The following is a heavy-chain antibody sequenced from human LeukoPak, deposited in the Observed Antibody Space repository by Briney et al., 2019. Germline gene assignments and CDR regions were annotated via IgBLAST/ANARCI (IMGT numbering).Heavy chain of an antibody. CDR2: IYYSGST. V-gene: IGHV4-31*03. D-gene: IGHD4-17*01. Sequence: PSETLSLTCTVSGGSISSGGYYWSWIRQHPGKGLEWIGYIYYSGSTYYNPSLESRVTISVDTSKNQFSLKLSSVTAADTAVYYCARGERLFSNDYGDPNWFDPWGQGTLVTVSS. CDR3: ARGERLFSNDYGDPNWFDP. CDR1: GGSISSGGYY. J-gene: IGHJ5*02.